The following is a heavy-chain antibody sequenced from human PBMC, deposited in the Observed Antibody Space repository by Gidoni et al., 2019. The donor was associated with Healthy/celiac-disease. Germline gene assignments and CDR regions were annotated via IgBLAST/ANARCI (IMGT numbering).Heavy chain of an antibody. CDR2: ISSSSSYI. V-gene: IGHV3-21*01. Sequence: EVQLVESGGGLVKPGGSLRLSCAASGFTFSSYSMHWVRQAPGKGLEWVSSISSSSSYIYYADSVKGRFTISRDNAKNSLYLQMNSLRAEDTAVYYCARDPPPIVVVVAAKPTWGQGTLVTVSS. CDR3: ARDPPPIVVVVAAKPT. CDR1: GFTFSSYS. D-gene: IGHD2-15*01. J-gene: IGHJ5*02.